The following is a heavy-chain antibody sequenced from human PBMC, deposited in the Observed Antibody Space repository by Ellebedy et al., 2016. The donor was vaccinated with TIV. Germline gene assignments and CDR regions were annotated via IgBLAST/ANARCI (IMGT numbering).Heavy chain of an antibody. D-gene: IGHD2-2*02. CDR3: ARDPGYCKSTSCYNLDFFDF. CDR1: GYSFIGYY. J-gene: IGHJ4*02. Sequence: ASVKISCKASGYSFIGYYLHWVRQAPGQGFEWMGWNNPNTGGTDYAQKFQDRVKMTRDTSLTTAYMELSSLRPYDGAVYFCARDPGYCKSTSCYNLDFFDFWGQGTLVTVSS. CDR2: NNPNTGGT. V-gene: IGHV1-2*02.